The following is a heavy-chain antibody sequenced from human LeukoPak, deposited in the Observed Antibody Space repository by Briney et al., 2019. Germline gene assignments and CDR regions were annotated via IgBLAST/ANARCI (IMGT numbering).Heavy chain of an antibody. Sequence: GGSLRLSCAASGLTVSSDYMAWVRQAPGKGLEWISVIYGGSATYYADSVQGRFTISRDTSNNALYLQMISLRVEDTAVYHCARLLPASRHYFDYWGLGTLVTVSS. CDR1: GLTVSSDY. CDR3: ARLLPASRHYFDY. CDR2: IYGGSAT. D-gene: IGHD6-6*01. J-gene: IGHJ4*02. V-gene: IGHV3-53*01.